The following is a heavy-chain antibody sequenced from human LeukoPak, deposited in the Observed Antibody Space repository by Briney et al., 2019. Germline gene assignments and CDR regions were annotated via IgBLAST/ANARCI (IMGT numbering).Heavy chain of an antibody. CDR3: ARAGELRYMDV. CDR1: GFTFSKYA. V-gene: IGHV3-23*01. Sequence: GFLRLSCAASGFTFSKYAMNWVRQASGEGLEWVSVIRSSGSGGSTYYADSVKGRFTISRDNSKNTLYLQMNNLRAEDTAVYYCARAGELRYMDVWGKGTAVTVSS. CDR2: IRSSGSGGST. D-gene: IGHD3-16*01. J-gene: IGHJ6*03.